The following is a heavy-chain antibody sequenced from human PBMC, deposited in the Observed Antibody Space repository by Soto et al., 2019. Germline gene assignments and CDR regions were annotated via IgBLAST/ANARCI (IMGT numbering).Heavy chain of an antibody. CDR2: INAGNGNT. CDR3: ARLLSFGELTLDS. J-gene: IGHJ4*02. D-gene: IGHD3-10*01. CDR1: GYSFTTYA. V-gene: IGHV1-3*01. Sequence: ASVKVSCKASGYSFTTYALHWVRQAPGQSFEWIGWINAGNGNTKYSQNFQGRVTITRDTSATTTYMELSSLRSEDTSVYYCARLLSFGELTLDSWGQGSLVTVSS.